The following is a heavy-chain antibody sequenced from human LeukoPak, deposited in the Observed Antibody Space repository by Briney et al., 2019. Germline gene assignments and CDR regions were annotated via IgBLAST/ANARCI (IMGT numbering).Heavy chain of an antibody. D-gene: IGHD6-13*01. V-gene: IGHV3-23*01. CDR1: GFTFSSYA. J-gene: IGHJ6*03. CDR3: ARARADYYYYYYMDV. Sequence: PSGGSLRLSCAASGFTFSSYAMSWVRQAPGKGLEWVSAISGSGGSTYYADSVKGRFTISRDNSKNTLYLQMNSLRAEDTAVYYCARARADYYYYYYMDVWGKGTTVTISS. CDR2: ISGSGGST.